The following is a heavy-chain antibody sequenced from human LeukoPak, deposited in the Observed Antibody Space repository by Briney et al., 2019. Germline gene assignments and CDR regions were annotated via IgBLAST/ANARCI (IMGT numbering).Heavy chain of an antibody. J-gene: IGHJ4*02. Sequence: SVKVSCKASGGTFSSYAISWVRQALGQGLEWMGGIIPIFGTANYAQKFQGRVTTTADESTSTAYMELSSLRSEDTAVYYCARGWSGDDILYYFDYWGQGTLVTVSS. CDR2: IIPIFGTA. CDR3: ARGWSGDDILYYFDY. V-gene: IGHV1-69*13. D-gene: IGHD3-9*01. CDR1: GGTFSSYA.